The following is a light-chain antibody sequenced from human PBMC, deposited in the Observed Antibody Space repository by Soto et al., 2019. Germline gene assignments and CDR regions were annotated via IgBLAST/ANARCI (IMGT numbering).Light chain of an antibody. V-gene: IGKV3-15*01. CDR3: QHYNHWPMYT. CDR1: HSVITN. CDR2: GAS. Sequence: ELVMTQSPATLSASPGERATLSCRASHSVITNVAWYQQKPGQAPRLLIYGASTRATGIPARFSGGGSGAEFTLTISSLQSEDFAVYYCQHYNHWPMYTFGQGTKVEIK. J-gene: IGKJ2*01.